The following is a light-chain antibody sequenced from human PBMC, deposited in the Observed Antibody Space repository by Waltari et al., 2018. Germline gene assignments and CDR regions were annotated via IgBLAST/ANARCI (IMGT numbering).Light chain of an antibody. CDR2: DDS. Sequence: SYVLTQPPPVSVAPGKTARITCGGNNIGGKSVHWYQQRPGQAPVLVISDDSDRPSGVPERFSGSNSGNTATLTISRVGAGDEANYYCQVWDSSSDHVVFGGGTKLTVL. CDR3: QVWDSSSDHVV. J-gene: IGLJ2*01. CDR1: NIGGKS. V-gene: IGLV3-21*04.